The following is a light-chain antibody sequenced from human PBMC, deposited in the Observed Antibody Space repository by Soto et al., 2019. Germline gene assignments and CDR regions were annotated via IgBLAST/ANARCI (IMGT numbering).Light chain of an antibody. CDR2: DVS. Sequence: QSALTQPASVSGSPGQSIAISCTGTSSDVGGYNYVSWYQQHPGEAPKLMIYDVSNRSSGVSNRFSGSKSGNTASLTISGLQAEDEADYYCSSYTSSSTRVFGGGTKLTVL. V-gene: IGLV2-14*01. CDR3: SSYTSSSTRV. CDR1: SSDVGGYNY. J-gene: IGLJ3*02.